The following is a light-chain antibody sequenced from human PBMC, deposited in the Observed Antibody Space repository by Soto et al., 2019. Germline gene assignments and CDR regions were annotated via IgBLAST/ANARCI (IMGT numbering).Light chain of an antibody. Sequence: EIVLTQSPATLSLSPGERATLSCRTSQIIGTNLAWYQQKPGQAPRLLIYGASTRATGIPARFSGSGSGTEFTLTISSLQSEDFAVYYCQQYNTWPRTFGQGTKVDIK. CDR2: GAS. V-gene: IGKV3-15*01. CDR3: QQYNTWPRT. CDR1: QIIGTN. J-gene: IGKJ1*01.